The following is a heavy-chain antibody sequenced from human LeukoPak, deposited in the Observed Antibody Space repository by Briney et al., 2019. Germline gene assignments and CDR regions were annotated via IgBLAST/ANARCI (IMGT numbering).Heavy chain of an antibody. CDR2: IYHSGST. CDR1: GGSISSGGYY. V-gene: IGHV4-30-2*01. CDR3: AREGITNAFDI. J-gene: IGHJ3*02. D-gene: IGHD3-10*01. Sequence: SETLSLTCTVSGGSISSGGYYWSWIRQPPGKGLEWIGYIYHSGSTYYNPSLKSRVTISVDRSKNQFSLKLSSVTAADTAVYYCAREGITNAFDIWGQGTMVTVSS.